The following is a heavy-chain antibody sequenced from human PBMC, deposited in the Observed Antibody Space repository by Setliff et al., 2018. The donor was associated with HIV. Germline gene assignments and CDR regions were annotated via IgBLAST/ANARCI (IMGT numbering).Heavy chain of an antibody. CDR2: ISSSSSTI. J-gene: IGHJ4*02. CDR1: GFTFSSYS. D-gene: IGHD1-26*01. Sequence: PGGSLRLSCAASGFTFSSYSMNWVRQAPGKGLEWVSYISSSSSTISYADSVKVRFTISRDNAKNSLYLQMNSLRAEDTAVYYCARDRVGATFIDYWGREPWSPSPQ. CDR3: ARDRVGATFIDY. V-gene: IGHV3-48*01.